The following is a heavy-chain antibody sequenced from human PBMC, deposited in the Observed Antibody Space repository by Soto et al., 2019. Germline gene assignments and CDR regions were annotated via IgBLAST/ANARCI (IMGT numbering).Heavy chain of an antibody. J-gene: IGHJ6*02. Sequence: HPGGSMRLSCAASGFTFSSYGMHWVRQAPGKGLEWVAVISYDGSNKYYADSVKGRFTISRDNSKNTLYLQMNSLRAEDTAVYYCAKAILRFLEWLPAGNYYYGMDVWGQGTTVTSP. V-gene: IGHV3-30*18. CDR1: GFTFSSYG. CDR2: ISYDGSNK. CDR3: AKAILRFLEWLPAGNYYYGMDV. D-gene: IGHD3-3*01.